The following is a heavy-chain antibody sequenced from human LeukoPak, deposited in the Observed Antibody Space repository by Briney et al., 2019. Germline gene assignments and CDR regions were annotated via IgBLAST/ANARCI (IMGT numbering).Heavy chain of an antibody. CDR1: GGSISSGGYY. CDR3: ARAGRGRILWFGELFHPFDY. V-gene: IGHV4-30-4*08. J-gene: IGHJ4*02. Sequence: SETLSLTCTVSGGSISSGGYYWSWIRQHPGKGLEWLGYIYYSGSTYYNPSLKSRVTISVDTSKNQFSLKLSSVTAADTAVYYCARAGRGRILWFGELFHPFDYWGQGTLVTVSS. D-gene: IGHD3-10*01. CDR2: IYYSGST.